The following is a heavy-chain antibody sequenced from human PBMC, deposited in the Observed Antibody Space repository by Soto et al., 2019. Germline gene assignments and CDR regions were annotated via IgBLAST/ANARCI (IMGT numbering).Heavy chain of an antibody. CDR3: ARGYCSSTSCQYYFDY. J-gene: IGHJ4*02. V-gene: IGHV1-3*01. D-gene: IGHD2-2*01. CDR2: INGGKGDT. Sequence: ASVKVSCKASGYTFTGYAIHWVRQAPGQRLEWMGWINGGKGDTKYSQNFQGRVTITRETSASTAYMELTSLGSEDTAVYHCARGYCSSTSCQYYFDYWGQGTPVTVSS. CDR1: GYTFTGYA.